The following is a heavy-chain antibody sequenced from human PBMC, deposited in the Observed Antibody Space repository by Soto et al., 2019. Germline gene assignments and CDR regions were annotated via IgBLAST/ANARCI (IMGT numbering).Heavy chain of an antibody. V-gene: IGHV3-66*01. Sequence: GGSLRLSCAASGLTVSSKYMSWVRQAPGKGLEWVSLIQSGGPTYYADSVKGRFTISRDTSENTLHLQMDSLRAEDTAVYYCARDDVLCDGGRCYGVSLDVWGKGTTVTSPQ. CDR3: ARDDVLCDGGRCYGVSLDV. CDR2: IQSGGPT. J-gene: IGHJ6*04. D-gene: IGHD2-15*01. CDR1: GLTVSSKY.